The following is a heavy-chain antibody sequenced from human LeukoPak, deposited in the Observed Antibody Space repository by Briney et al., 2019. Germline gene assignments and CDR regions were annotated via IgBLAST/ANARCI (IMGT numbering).Heavy chain of an antibody. V-gene: IGHV1-2*02. CDR3: ARDRGVVTPFDY. Sequence: GASVKVSCKASGYTFTGYYMRWVRQAPGQGLEWMGWINPNSGGTNYAQKFQGRVTMTRDTSISTAYMELSRLRSDDTAVYYCARDRGVVTPFDYWGQGTLVTVSS. CDR2: INPNSGGT. CDR1: GYTFTGYY. J-gene: IGHJ4*02. D-gene: IGHD4-23*01.